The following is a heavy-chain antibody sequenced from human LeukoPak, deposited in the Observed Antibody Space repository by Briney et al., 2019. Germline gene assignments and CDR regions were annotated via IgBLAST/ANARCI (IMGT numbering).Heavy chain of an antibody. CDR3: ARETTVTTFYAFDI. CDR2: IYYSGST. CDR1: GGSISSYY. V-gene: IGHV4-59*01. J-gene: IGHJ3*02. Sequence: PSETLSLTCTVSGGSISSYYWSWIRQPPGKGLEWIGYIYYSGSTNYNPSLKGRVTISVDTSKNQFSLKLSSVTAADTAVYYCARETTVTTFYAFDIWGQGTMVTVSS. D-gene: IGHD4-17*01.